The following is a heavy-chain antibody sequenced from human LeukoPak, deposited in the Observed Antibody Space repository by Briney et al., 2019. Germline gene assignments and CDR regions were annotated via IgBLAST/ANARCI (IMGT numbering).Heavy chain of an antibody. D-gene: IGHD6-19*01. Sequence: GGSLRLSCTASGFTLSSYWMSWVRLAPGKGLEWVANIKEDGSEKYYVDSVKGRFTISRDNPKNSLSLQMNSLRVEDTAVFYCAKERWGGSGHFDLWGQGTLVTVSS. CDR2: IKEDGSEK. CDR3: AKERWGGSGHFDL. J-gene: IGHJ4*02. CDR1: GFTLSSYW. V-gene: IGHV3-7*01.